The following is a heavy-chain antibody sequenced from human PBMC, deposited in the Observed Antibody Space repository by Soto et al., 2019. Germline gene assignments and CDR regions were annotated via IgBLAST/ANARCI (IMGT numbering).Heavy chain of an antibody. CDR1: GFTFSSYA. D-gene: IGHD3-10*02. CDR2: ISSNGGST. V-gene: IGHV3-64*01. J-gene: IGHJ4*02. Sequence: GGSLRLSCASSGFTFSSYAMHWVRQAPGKGLEYVSAISSNGGSTYYANSVKGRFTISRDNSKDTLYLQMGSLRAEDMAVYYCARVCSGRTYYFDYWGQGTLVTVSS. CDR3: ARVCSGRTYYFDY.